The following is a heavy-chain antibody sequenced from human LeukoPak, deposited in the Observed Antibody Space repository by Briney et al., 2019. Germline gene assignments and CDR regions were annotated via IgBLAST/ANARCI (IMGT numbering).Heavy chain of an antibody. J-gene: IGHJ3*02. CDR3: ARSPRIGYDSSGYTNI. V-gene: IGHV1-69*05. CDR1: GGSFSSEA. CDR2: IIPIFGTA. Sequence: ASVKVSCKAFGGSFSSEAISWVRQAPGQGLEWMGGIIPIFGTANYAQKFQGRVTITTDESTSTAYMEVSSLRSEDTAVYYCARSPRIGYDSSGYTNIWGQGTMVTVSS. D-gene: IGHD3-22*01.